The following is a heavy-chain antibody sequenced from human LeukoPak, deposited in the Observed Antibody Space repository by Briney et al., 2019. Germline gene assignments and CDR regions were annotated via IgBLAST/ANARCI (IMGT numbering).Heavy chain of an antibody. CDR2: IKPGDSVT. J-gene: IGHJ6*03. D-gene: IGHD3-16*02. V-gene: IGHV1-46*01. Sequence: ASVKVSCKASGYTFTTYYMHWVRQAPGQGLEWIGIIKPGDSVTSYSQNFKGRVTMTRDMSTTPVYMEMTSLRSDDTAVYYCARDRKSEIGGAIAGHYMDVWGKGTTVTVSS. CDR3: ARDRKSEIGGAIAGHYMDV. CDR1: GYTFTTYY.